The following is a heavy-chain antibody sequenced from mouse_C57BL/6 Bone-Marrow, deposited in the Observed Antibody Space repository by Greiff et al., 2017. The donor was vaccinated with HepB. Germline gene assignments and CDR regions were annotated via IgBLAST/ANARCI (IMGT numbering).Heavy chain of an antibody. CDR1: GYTFTSYW. CDR2: INPSSGYT. CDR3: ARWGLRREAWFAY. Sequence: QVQLQQSGVELAKPGASVKLSCKASGYTFTSYWMHWVKQRPGQGLEWIGYINPSSGYTKYNQKFKDKATLTADKSSSTAYMQLSSLTYEDSAVYYCARWGLRREAWFAYWGQGTLVTVSA. D-gene: IGHD2-4*01. V-gene: IGHV1-7*01. J-gene: IGHJ3*01.